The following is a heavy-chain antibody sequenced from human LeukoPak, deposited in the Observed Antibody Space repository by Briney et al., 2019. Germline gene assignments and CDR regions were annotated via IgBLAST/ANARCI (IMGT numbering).Heavy chain of an antibody. CDR3: TRPSGDRSSFFDY. V-gene: IGHV3-33*01. CDR1: GFTFTDYG. Sequence: GGSLRLSCAASGFTFTDYGIHWVRQSPAKGLEWVAVIWYDGSNKYYAESVKGRFTISRDNSNNTVYLQMNNLRADDTAVYYCTRPSGDRSSFFDYWGQGTLVTVSS. CDR2: IWYDGSNK. J-gene: IGHJ4*02. D-gene: IGHD1-26*01.